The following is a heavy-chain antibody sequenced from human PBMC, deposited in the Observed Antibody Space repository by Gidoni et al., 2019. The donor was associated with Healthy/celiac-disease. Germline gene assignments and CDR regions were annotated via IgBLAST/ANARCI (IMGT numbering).Heavy chain of an antibody. Sequence: EVQLLESGGGLVQPGGSLRLSCAASGFPFSSYAMSWVRQAPGKGLEWVSASRGSGGSTYYADSVKGRFTISRDNSKNTLYLQMNSLRAEDTAVYYCAKAGLWFGELLYAGGYHQENVDMDVWGKGTTVTVSS. J-gene: IGHJ6*03. CDR1: GFPFSSYA. CDR2: SRGSGGST. D-gene: IGHD3-10*01. V-gene: IGHV3-23*01. CDR3: AKAGLWFGELLYAGGYHQENVDMDV.